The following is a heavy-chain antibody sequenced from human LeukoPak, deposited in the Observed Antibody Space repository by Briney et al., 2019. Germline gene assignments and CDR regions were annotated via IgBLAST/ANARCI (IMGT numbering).Heavy chain of an antibody. D-gene: IGHD4-17*01. CDR2: ISSSSIYI. J-gene: IGHJ4*02. CDR1: GFTFSSYD. V-gene: IGHV3-21*01. Sequence: GGSLRLSCAASGFTFSSYDMNWVRQAPGKGLEWVSSISSSSIYIYYADSVKGRVTISRDNAKNSLYLQMNSLRAEDTAVYYCVRGSYGAYDYWGQGSLVTVSS. CDR3: VRGSYGAYDY.